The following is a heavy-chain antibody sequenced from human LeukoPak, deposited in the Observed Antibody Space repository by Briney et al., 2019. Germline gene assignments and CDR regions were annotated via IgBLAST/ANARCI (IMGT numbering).Heavy chain of an antibody. CDR3: ARDLLLWCGEVYNYGMDV. Sequence: SGGSLRLSCAASGFTFSSYEMNWVRQAPGKGLEWVSYISSSGSTIYYADSVKGRFTISRDNAKNSLYLQMNSLRAEDTAVYYCARDLLLWCGEVYNYGMDVWGKGTTVTVSS. D-gene: IGHD3-10*01. J-gene: IGHJ6*04. CDR1: GFTFSSYE. V-gene: IGHV3-48*03. CDR2: ISSSGSTI.